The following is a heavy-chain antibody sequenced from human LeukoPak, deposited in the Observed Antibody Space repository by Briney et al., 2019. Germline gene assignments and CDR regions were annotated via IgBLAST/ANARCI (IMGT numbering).Heavy chain of an antibody. Sequence: GGSLRLSCAASGFTFSTFGMSWVRQSPGKGLEWVSAISGSDGSTYYADSVKGRFTISRDNSRSTLYLQMNSLRAEDTAVYYCAKGRYSSAWHDFDYWGQGALVSVSS. CDR2: ISGSDGST. D-gene: IGHD6-25*01. V-gene: IGHV3-23*01. CDR3: AKGRYSSAWHDFDY. J-gene: IGHJ4*02. CDR1: GFTFSTFG.